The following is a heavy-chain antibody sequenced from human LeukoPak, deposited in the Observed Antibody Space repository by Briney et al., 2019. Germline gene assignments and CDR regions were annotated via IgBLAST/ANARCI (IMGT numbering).Heavy chain of an antibody. CDR3: ARDRYADSPRRYYFYMDV. V-gene: IGHV4-59*02. D-gene: IGHD2-2*01. CDR2: VQNTGSP. CDR1: GGSVRGHY. Sequence: SETLSLTCTVSGGSVRGHYWSWIRQPPGTGLEWIGYVQNTGSPSYNPSLRSRVTMSLDTSSTQFSLNLKSVTAAHTAVHFCARDRYADSPRRYYFYMDVWGGGTTVTVSS. J-gene: IGHJ6*03.